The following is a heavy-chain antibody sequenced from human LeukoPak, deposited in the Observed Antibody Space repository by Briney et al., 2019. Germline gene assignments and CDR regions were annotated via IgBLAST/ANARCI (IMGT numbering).Heavy chain of an antibody. CDR3: ARGDYYDSSGLFDY. J-gene: IGHJ4*02. Sequence: SETLSLTCTVSGVSISSSSYYWGWIRQPPGKGLEWIGSIYYSGSTYYNPSLKSRVTISVDTSKNQFSLKLSSVTAADTAVYYCARGDYYDSSGLFDYWGQGTLVTVSS. CDR2: IYYSGST. D-gene: IGHD3-22*01. CDR1: GVSISSSSYY. V-gene: IGHV4-39*07.